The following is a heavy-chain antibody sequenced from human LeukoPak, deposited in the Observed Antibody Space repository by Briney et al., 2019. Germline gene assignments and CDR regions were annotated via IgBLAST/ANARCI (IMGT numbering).Heavy chain of an antibody. D-gene: IGHD1-26*01. CDR2: IYYSGST. Sequence: SETRSLTCTVSGGSISSYYWSWIRQPPGKGLEWIGYIYYSGSTNYNPSLKSRVTISVDTSKNQFSLKLSSVTAADTAVYYCARDSGSSLRGFDYWGQGTLVTVSS. J-gene: IGHJ4*02. CDR1: GGSISSYY. CDR3: ARDSGSSLRGFDY. V-gene: IGHV4-59*01.